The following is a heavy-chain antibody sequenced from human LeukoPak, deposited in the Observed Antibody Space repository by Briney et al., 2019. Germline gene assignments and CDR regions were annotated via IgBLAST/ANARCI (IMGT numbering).Heavy chain of an antibody. Sequence: PGGSLRLSCAASGFTFSDYYMSWIRQAPGKGLEWVSYISSSGSTKYYADSVKGRFTISRDNAKNSLYLLMNSLRAEDTAVYYCARFRGGSSGWYTNDYWGQGTLVTVSS. CDR3: ARFRGGSSGWYTNDY. CDR1: GFTFSDYY. D-gene: IGHD6-19*01. CDR2: ISSSGSTK. V-gene: IGHV3-11*04. J-gene: IGHJ4*02.